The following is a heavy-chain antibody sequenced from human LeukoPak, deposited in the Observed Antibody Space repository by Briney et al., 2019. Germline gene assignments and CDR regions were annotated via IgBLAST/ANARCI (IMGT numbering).Heavy chain of an antibody. CDR3: ARPKQGDSSGYYYKSSVGEFDY. J-gene: IGHJ4*02. CDR1: GYTLTELS. CDR2: FDPEDGET. D-gene: IGHD3-22*01. V-gene: IGHV1-24*01. Sequence: ASVKVSCKVSGYTLTELSMHWVRQAPGKGLEWMGGFDPEDGETIYAQKFQGRVTMTRDTSISTAYMELSRLRSDDTAVYYCARPKQGDSSGYYYKSSVGEFDYWGQGTLVTVSS.